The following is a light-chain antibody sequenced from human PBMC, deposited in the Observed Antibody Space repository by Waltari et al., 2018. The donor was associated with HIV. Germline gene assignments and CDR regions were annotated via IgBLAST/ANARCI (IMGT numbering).Light chain of an antibody. CDR2: EVK. J-gene: IGLJ2*01. V-gene: IGLV2-8*01. Sequence: QSALTHPPSASGSPGQSVTISCSATTSDVGDYDFVSWSQQHPGKVPKLILYEVKKRPAGVPDRFAGSKAGHTASLTVSGGQADDEADYYCSSYAGSNNVVFGGGTKLTVL. CDR1: TSDVGDYDF. CDR3: SSYAGSNNVV.